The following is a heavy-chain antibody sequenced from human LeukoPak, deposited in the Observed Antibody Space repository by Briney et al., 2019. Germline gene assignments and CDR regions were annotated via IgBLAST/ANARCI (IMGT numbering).Heavy chain of an antibody. CDR2: ISPSAGRT. CDR1: GFTFSSYA. Sequence: GGSLKLSCAASGFTFSSYAMSGVRQAPGKGLEGVSCISPSAGRTSNADSVYGRVTIYRDNPRTTLYLQINRVRDEDTAIYYCAIMHGYYDGSGYWVQWGQGTLVTVSS. D-gene: IGHD3-22*01. J-gene: IGHJ4*02. V-gene: IGHV3-23*01. CDR3: AIMHGYYDGSGYWVQ.